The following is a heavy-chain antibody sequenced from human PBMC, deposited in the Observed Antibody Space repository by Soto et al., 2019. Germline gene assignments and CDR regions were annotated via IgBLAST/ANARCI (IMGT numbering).Heavy chain of an antibody. CDR3: AKGGDVLRFLEWTNWFDP. CDR2: LSGSGTST. J-gene: IGHJ5*02. D-gene: IGHD3-3*01. V-gene: IGHV3-23*01. CDR1: GFSFVNYA. Sequence: GGSLRLSCAASGFSFVNYAMNWVRQAPGKGLEWVSGLSGSGTSTYYADSVRGRFTTSRDNSRDTLFLQMNSLTADDTAAYYCAKGGDVLRFLEWTNWFDPWGQGTLVTVSS.